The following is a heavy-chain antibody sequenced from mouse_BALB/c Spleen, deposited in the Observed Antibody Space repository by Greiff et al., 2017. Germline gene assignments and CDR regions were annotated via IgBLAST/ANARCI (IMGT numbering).Heavy chain of an antibody. CDR2: ISDGGSYT. D-gene: IGHD1-1*01. J-gene: IGHJ3*01. V-gene: IGHV5-4*02. Sequence: EVQLVESGGGLVKPGGSLKLSCAASGFTFSDYYMYWVRQTPEKRLEWVATISDGGSYTYYPDSVKGRFTISRDNAKNNLYLQMSSLKSEDTAMYYCAREGVLRSFAYWGQGTLVTVSA. CDR1: GFTFSDYY. CDR3: AREGVLRSFAY.